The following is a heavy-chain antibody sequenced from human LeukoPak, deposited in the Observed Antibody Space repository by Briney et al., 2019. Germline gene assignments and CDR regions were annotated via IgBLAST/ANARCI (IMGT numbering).Heavy chain of an antibody. Sequence: PSETLSLTCTVSGGSISSYYWSWIRQPAGKGLEWIRRIYTTGSTNYNPSLKSRVTISVDTSKDQFSLKLISVTAADTAVYYCAREPYHTSEIVYWGQGTLVTVSS. CDR1: GGSISSYY. CDR2: IYTTGST. V-gene: IGHV4-4*07. J-gene: IGHJ4*02. D-gene: IGHD1-26*01. CDR3: AREPYHTSEIVY.